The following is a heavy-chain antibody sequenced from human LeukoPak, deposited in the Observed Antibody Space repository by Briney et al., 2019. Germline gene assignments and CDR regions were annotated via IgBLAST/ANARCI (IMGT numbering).Heavy chain of an antibody. J-gene: IGHJ4*02. D-gene: IGHD4-23*01. CDR3: ARFPDYGGNSAPDY. CDR2: IIPIFRTT. V-gene: IGHV1-69*13. CDR1: GHTFTGYY. Sequence: SVKVSCKASGHTFTGYYMHWVRQAPGQGLEWMGGIIPIFRTTNYAQKFQGRVTITADESTSTAYMELSSPRSEDTAVYYCARFPDYGGNSAPDYWGQGTLVTVSS.